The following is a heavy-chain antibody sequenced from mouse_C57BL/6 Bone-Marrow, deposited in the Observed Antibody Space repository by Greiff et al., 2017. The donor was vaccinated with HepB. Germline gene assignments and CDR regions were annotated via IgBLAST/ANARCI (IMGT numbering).Heavy chain of an antibody. V-gene: IGHV1-82*01. J-gene: IGHJ3*01. CDR1: GYAFSSSW. D-gene: IGHD2-4*01. Sequence: VQLQQSGPELVKPGASVKISCKASGYAFSSSWMNWVKQRPGKGLEWIGRIYPGDGDTNYNGKFKGKATLTADKSSSTAYMQLSSLTSEDSAVYFCARDGDYDPWFAYWGQGTLVTVSA. CDR2: IYPGDGDT. CDR3: ARDGDYDPWFAY.